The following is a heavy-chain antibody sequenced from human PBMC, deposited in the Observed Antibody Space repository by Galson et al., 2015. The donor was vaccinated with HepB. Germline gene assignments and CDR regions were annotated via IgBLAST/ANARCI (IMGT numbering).Heavy chain of an antibody. J-gene: IGHJ4*02. V-gene: IGHV3-53*01. CDR3: AIGGWSGDPSPFDY. D-gene: IGHD6-19*01. CDR1: GITVSNKY. CDR2: IYSGGAT. Sequence: SLRLSCAASGITVSNKYMSWVRQAPGEGLEWVSVIYSGGATHYTDSVRGRFTISRDNSRNTLYLQMNNLRAEDTAVYYCAIGGWSGDPSPFDYWGQGTLVTVSS.